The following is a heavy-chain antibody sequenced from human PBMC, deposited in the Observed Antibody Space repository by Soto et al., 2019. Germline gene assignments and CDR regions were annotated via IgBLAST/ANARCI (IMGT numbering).Heavy chain of an antibody. CDR2: IYYSGST. D-gene: IGHD4-17*01. CDR3: ARGKLTTAGGGFDP. CDR1: GGSISRYY. V-gene: IGHV4-59*01. Sequence: SETLSLTGTVSGGSISRYYWSWIRQPPGKGLEWIGYIYYSGSTNYTPSLKSRVTISVDTSKNQFSLNLSSVTAADTAVYYCARGKLTTAGGGFDPWGQGTLVTVSS. J-gene: IGHJ5*02.